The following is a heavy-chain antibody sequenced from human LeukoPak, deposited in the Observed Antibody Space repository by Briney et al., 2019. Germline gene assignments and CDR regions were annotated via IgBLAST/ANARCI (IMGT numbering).Heavy chain of an antibody. CDR1: GYSLSNYW. CDR2: IDPSDSYV. D-gene: IGHD3-10*01. CDR3: ARHRNRGFRGGADN. Sequence: GESLKISCNASGYSLSNYWISWVRQMPGKGLEWMGRIDPSDSYVNYSPSFQDHVIISSDKSTNTAHLQWSSLKASDTAIYYCARHRNRGFRGGADNWGQGTLVTVSS. V-gene: IGHV5-10-1*01. J-gene: IGHJ4*02.